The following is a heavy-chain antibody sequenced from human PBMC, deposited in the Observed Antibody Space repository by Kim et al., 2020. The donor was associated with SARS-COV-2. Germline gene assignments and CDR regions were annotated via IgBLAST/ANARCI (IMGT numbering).Heavy chain of an antibody. J-gene: IGHJ4*02. CDR2: ISYDGSNK. CDR3: ARDRPSGSYYVIEYYFDY. CDR1: GFTFSSYA. V-gene: IGHV3-30*04. Sequence: GGSLRLSCAASGFTFSSYAMHWVRQAPGKGLEWVAVISYDGSNKYYADSVKGRFTISRDNSKNTLYLQMNSLRAEDTAVYYCARDRPSGSYYVIEYYFDYWGQGTLVTVSS. D-gene: IGHD1-26*01.